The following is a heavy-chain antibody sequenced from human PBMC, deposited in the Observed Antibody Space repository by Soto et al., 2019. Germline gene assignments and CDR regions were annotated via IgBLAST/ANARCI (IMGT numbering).Heavy chain of an antibody. CDR3: ARLHLSDYGDYYFDY. J-gene: IGHJ4*02. V-gene: IGHV4-59*08. D-gene: IGHD4-17*01. CDR1: GGSISSYY. Sequence: SETLSLTCTVSGGSISSYYWSWIRQPPGKGLEWIGYIYYSGSTNYNPSLKSRVTISVDTSKNQFSLKLSSVTAADTAVYYCARLHLSDYGDYYFDYWGQGTLVTVSS. CDR2: IYYSGST.